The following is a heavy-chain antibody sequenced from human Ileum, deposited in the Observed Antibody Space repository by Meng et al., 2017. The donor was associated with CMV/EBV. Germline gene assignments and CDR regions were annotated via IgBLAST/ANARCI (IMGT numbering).Heavy chain of an antibody. V-gene: IGHV3-11*01. CDR2: ISADGTTR. CDR3: AGEMEGFCRGSNCHFPPIDS. D-gene: IGHD2-15*01. CDR1: GVNFNKYY. Sequence: GESLKISCAASGVNFNKYYMTWVRQAPGKGLEWLSYISADGTTRYYAESVRGRFTVSRDNAKKSLVLELDMVRAEDTAVYSCAGEMEGFCRGSNCHFPPIDSWGQGILVTVSS. J-gene: IGHJ4*02.